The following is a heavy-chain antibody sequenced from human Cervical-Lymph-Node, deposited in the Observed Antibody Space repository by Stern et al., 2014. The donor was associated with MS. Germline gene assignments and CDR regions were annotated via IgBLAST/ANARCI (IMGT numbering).Heavy chain of an antibody. Sequence: EVQLVESGGGLVKPGGCLRLSCTASGFTFSSFTMNCVRQAPGKGLEWVSSIIRSSSYIKYADSVKGRFTISRDNAKNSLYLQMNSLRVEDTAIYYCTKGRTGEWGQVILVTVSA. D-gene: IGHD3-16*01. CDR2: IIRSSSYI. CDR3: TKGRTGE. V-gene: IGHV3-21*02. CDR1: GFTFSSFT. J-gene: IGHJ4*02.